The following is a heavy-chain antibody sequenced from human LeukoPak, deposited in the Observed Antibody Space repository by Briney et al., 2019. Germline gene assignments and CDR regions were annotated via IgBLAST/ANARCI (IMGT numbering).Heavy chain of an antibody. CDR3: AKDEDYSSSWYSDFQH. V-gene: IGHV3-30*19. J-gene: IGHJ1*01. Sequence: GGSLRLSCAASGFTFSSYGMHWVRQAPGKGLEWVAVISYDGSNKYYADSVKGRFTISRDNSKNTLYLQMNSLRAEDTAVYYCAKDEDYSSSWYSDFQHWGQGTLVTVSS. D-gene: IGHD6-13*01. CDR1: GFTFSSYG. CDR2: ISYDGSNK.